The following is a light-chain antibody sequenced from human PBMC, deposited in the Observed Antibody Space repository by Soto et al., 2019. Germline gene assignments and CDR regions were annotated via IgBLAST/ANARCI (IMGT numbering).Light chain of an antibody. CDR3: QQFDGSSYT. Sequence: EIVLTQSPGTLSLSPADRATLSCRASQTVSYIYLAWYQQKPGQAPRLLIYGASSRATGIPDRFSGSGSGTDFTLTVSRLEPEDFAVYYCQQFDGSSYTFGQGTKLEIK. CDR1: QTVSYIY. V-gene: IGKV3-20*01. J-gene: IGKJ2*01. CDR2: GAS.